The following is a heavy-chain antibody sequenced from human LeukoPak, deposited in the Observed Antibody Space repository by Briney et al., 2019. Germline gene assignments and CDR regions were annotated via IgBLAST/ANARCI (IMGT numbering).Heavy chain of an antibody. Sequence: GGSLRLSCAASGFTFSSYSMNWVRQAPGKGLEWVSSISSSSSYIYYADSVKGRFTISRDNAKNSLYLQMNSLRAEDTAVYYCASSGSSSWLNWFDPWGQGTLVTVSS. CDR3: ASSGSSSWLNWFDP. V-gene: IGHV3-21*01. CDR2: ISSSSSYI. D-gene: IGHD6-13*01. CDR1: GFTFSSYS. J-gene: IGHJ5*02.